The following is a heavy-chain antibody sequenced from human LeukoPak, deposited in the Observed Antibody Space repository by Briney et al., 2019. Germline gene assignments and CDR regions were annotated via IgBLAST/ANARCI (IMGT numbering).Heavy chain of an antibody. J-gene: IGHJ5*02. Sequence: GGSLRLSCAASGFSVRNYYMNWVRQAPGKGLEVVSLIRGSGETSYADSVKGRSTISRDESRNTVYLQMNSLRVEDTAEYFCARDRAATQDWVEFDPWGQGTLVTVSS. V-gene: IGHV3-66*03. CDR3: ARDRAATQDWVEFDP. D-gene: IGHD2-15*01. CDR2: IRGSGET. CDR1: GFSVRNYY.